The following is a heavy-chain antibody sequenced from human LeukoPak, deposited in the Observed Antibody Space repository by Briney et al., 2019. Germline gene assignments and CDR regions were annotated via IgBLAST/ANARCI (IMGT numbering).Heavy chain of an antibody. D-gene: IGHD3-3*01. V-gene: IGHV4-39*02. CDR3: ASTLRFLPYRRFDY. J-gene: IGHJ4*02. CDR1: GGSIISTNYY. CDR2: IYQSGSGSS. Sequence: SETLSLTCSVSGGSIISTNYYWGWIRQPPGRGLEWIGSIYQSGSGSSYYNPSLKSRVTISGETSKNPFFLRLSSVTAADTAVYYCASTLRFLPYRRFDYWGQGTLVTVPS.